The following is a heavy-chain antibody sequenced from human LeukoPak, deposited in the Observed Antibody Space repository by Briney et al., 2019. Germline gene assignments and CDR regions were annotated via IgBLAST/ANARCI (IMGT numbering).Heavy chain of an antibody. Sequence: GGSLRLSCAATGFTVSSNYMSWVRQAPGKGLEWVSVIYSGGSTYYADSVKGRFTISRDNSKNTLYLQMNSLRAEDTAVYYCARDGRDYGDFDYWGQGTLVTVSS. V-gene: IGHV3-53*01. CDR1: GFTVSSNY. D-gene: IGHD4-17*01. CDR3: ARDGRDYGDFDY. J-gene: IGHJ4*02. CDR2: IYSGGST.